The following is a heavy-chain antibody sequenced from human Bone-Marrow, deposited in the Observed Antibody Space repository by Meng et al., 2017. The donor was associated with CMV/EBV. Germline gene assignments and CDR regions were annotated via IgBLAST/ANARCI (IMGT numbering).Heavy chain of an antibody. CDR1: GDSVSSSSAA. CDR3: AREGYCGGDCYSNYFDY. Sequence: SCAISGDSVSSSSAAWNWIRQSPSRGLEWLGRTYYRSKWYNDYAVSVKSRITINPDTSKNQFSLQLNSVTPEDTAVYYCAREGYCGGDCYSNYFDYWGQGTLVTVSS. V-gene: IGHV6-1*01. D-gene: IGHD2-21*01. CDR2: TYYRSKWYN. J-gene: IGHJ4*02.